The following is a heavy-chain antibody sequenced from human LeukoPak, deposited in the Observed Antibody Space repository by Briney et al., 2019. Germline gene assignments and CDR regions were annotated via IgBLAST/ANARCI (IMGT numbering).Heavy chain of an antibody. Sequence: GGSLRLSCAASGLTFSNAWMSWVRQAPGKGLEWVGRIKSKTDGGTTDYAAPVKGRFTISRDDSKNTLYLQMNSLKTEDTAVYYCTTGPLIFPWDYWGQGTLVTVSS. CDR1: GLTFSNAW. CDR2: IKSKTDGGTT. J-gene: IGHJ4*02. D-gene: IGHD2/OR15-2a*01. CDR3: TTGPLIFPWDY. V-gene: IGHV3-15*01.